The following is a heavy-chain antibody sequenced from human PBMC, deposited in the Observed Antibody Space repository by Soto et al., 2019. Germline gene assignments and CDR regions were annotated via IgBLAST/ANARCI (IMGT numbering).Heavy chain of an antibody. CDR1: GYTFISHR. V-gene: IGHV1-18*04. CDR3: ARVSSSIVVVPDYGMDV. CDR2: ISGKNGNT. Sequence: ASVNVSCKSSGYTFISHRISWVRQAPGQGLEWMGWISGKNGNTKYAQEVQGRVTLTTDTSTSTAYMELRSLRSDDTAVYYCARVSSSIVVVPDYGMDVWGQGTTVTVSS. D-gene: IGHD2-15*01. J-gene: IGHJ6*02.